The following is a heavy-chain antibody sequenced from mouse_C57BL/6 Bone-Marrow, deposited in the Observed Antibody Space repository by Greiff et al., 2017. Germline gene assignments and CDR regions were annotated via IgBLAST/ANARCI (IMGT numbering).Heavy chain of an antibody. CDR1: GFNIKDYY. D-gene: IGHD2-1*01. J-gene: IGHJ4*01. Sequence: VQLQQSGAELVRPGASVKLSCTASGFNIKDYYMHWVKQRPEQGLEWIGRIDPEDGDTEYAPKFQGKATMTADTSSNTAYLQLSSLTSEDTAVYYCTAEGAGNWGYAMDYWGQGTSVTVSS. V-gene: IGHV14-1*01. CDR3: TAEGAGNWGYAMDY. CDR2: IDPEDGDT.